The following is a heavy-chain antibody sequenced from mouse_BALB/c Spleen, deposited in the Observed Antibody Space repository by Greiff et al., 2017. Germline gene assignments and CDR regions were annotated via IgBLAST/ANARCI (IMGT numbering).Heavy chain of an antibody. J-gene: IGHJ2*01. CDR1: GYTFTDYN. CDR2: IYPYNGGT. CDR3: ARGSYYYGTFDY. Sequence: VQLKESGPELVKPGASVKISCKASGYTFTDYNMHWVKQSHGKSLEWIGYIYPYNGGTGYNQKFKSKATLTVDNSSSTAYMELRSLTSEDSAVYYCARGSYYYGTFDYWGQGTTLTVSS. V-gene: IGHV1S29*02. D-gene: IGHD1-1*01.